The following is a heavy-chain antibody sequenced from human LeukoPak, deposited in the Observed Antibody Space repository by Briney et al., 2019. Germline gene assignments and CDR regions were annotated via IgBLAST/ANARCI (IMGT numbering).Heavy chain of an antibody. CDR1: GYTLTELS. V-gene: IGHV1-24*01. J-gene: IGHJ6*03. Sequence: VATVKTSCKVSGYTLTELSMHWVRQAPGKGLEWMGGFDPEDGETIYAQKFQGRVTMTEDTSTDTAYMELSSLRSEDTAVYYCATRVVPAAIGVYYYYYMDVWGKGTTVTVSS. D-gene: IGHD2-2*02. CDR2: FDPEDGET. CDR3: ATRVVPAAIGVYYYYYMDV.